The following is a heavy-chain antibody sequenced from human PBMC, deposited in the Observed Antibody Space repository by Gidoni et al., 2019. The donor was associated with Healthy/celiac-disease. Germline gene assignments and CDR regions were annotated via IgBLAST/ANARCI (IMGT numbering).Heavy chain of an antibody. CDR2: IIPIFGIA. Sequence: QVQLVQSGAEVKKPGSSVKVSCKASGGTFSSYDISWVRQAPGQGLERMGRIIPIFGIANYAQKFQGRVTITADKSTSTAYMELSSLRSEDTAVYYCARDGPWELRIDYWGQGTLVTVSS. V-gene: IGHV1-69*04. CDR3: ARDGPWELRIDY. J-gene: IGHJ4*02. D-gene: IGHD1-26*01. CDR1: GGTFSSYD.